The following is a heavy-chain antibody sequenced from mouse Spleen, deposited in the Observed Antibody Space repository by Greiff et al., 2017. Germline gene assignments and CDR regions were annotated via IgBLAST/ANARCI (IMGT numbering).Heavy chain of an antibody. Sequence: VQLVESGPGLVAPSQSLSITCTVSGFSLTSYGVHWVRQPPGKGLEWLGVIWAGGSTNYNSALMSRLSISKDNSKSQVFLKMNSLQTDDTAMYYCARAPYWDGAMDYWGQGTSVTVSS. CDR1: GFSLTSYG. J-gene: IGHJ4*01. CDR3: ARAPYWDGAMDY. CDR2: IWAGGST. V-gene: IGHV2-9*02. D-gene: IGHD4-1*01.